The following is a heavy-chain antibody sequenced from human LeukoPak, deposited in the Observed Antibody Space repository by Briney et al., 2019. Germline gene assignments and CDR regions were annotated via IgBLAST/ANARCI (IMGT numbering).Heavy chain of an antibody. CDR3: ARWPGLYSSSLQTDDF. CDR1: GGSISSSNW. D-gene: IGHD6-6*01. J-gene: IGHJ4*02. V-gene: IGHV4-4*02. CDR2: IYHSGST. Sequence: SETLSLTCTVSGGSISSSNWWSWVRQPPGKGLEWIGEIYHSGSTNYNPSLKSRVTISVDKSKNQFSLKLSSVTAADTAVYYCARWPGLYSSSLQTDDFWGQGTLVTVSS.